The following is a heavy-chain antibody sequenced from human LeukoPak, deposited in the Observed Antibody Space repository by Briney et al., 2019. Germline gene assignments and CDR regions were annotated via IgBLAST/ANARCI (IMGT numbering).Heavy chain of an antibody. CDR2: INHSGST. V-gene: IGHV4-34*01. Sequence: SETLSLTCAVYGVSLSGYYWSWIRQPPGKGLEWIGEINHSGSTNYNPSLKSRVTISVDTSKNQFSLKLSSVTAAATAVYYCARGRREGSGWLGWFDPWGQGTLVTVSS. CDR3: ARGRREGSGWLGWFDP. CDR1: GVSLSGYY. D-gene: IGHD6-19*01. J-gene: IGHJ5*02.